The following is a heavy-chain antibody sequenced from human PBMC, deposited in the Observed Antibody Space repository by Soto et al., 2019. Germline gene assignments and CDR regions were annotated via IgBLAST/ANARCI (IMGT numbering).Heavy chain of an antibody. CDR3: ARAFCTNGVCYYYFDY. D-gene: IGHD2-8*01. CDR1: GFTFGTYA. Sequence: GGSLSLSCAASGFTFGTYAMHWVRQAPGKGLEWVAVIYYDGSNKYYADSVKGRFTISRDNSKNTLYLQMNSLRAEDTAVYYCARAFCTNGVCYYYFDYWGQGTLVTVSS. V-gene: IGHV3-33*01. J-gene: IGHJ4*02. CDR2: IYYDGSNK.